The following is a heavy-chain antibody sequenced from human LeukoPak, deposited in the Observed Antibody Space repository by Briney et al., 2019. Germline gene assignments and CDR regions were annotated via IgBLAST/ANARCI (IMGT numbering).Heavy chain of an antibody. CDR2: IIGSGGST. CDR1: GVTFSSYP. CDR3: AKAGWFRELLSDY. J-gene: IGHJ4*02. Sequence: GGSLRLSCSASGVTFSSYPMSLVRRASGKGVEWVSAIIGSGGSTYYADSVKGRFTISRENSKNTLYLQMNILSSEDRCVYYCAKAGWFRELLSDYWGQGNLVTVSS. V-gene: IGHV3-23*01. D-gene: IGHD3-10*01.